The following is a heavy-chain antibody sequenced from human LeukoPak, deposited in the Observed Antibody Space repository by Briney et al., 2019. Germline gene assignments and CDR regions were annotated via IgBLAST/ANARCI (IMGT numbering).Heavy chain of an antibody. Sequence: PSQTLSLTCTVSGASISSGAYYWSWIRQHPGKGLECIGYIYYSGSTYYNPSLKSRVTISVDTSKNQFSLNLRSVTAADTAVYYCARDSSTWWFDYWGQRRLVTVSS. V-gene: IGHV4-31*03. J-gene: IGHJ4*02. CDR1: GASISSGAYY. D-gene: IGHD6-13*01. CDR3: ARDSSTWWFDY. CDR2: IYYSGST.